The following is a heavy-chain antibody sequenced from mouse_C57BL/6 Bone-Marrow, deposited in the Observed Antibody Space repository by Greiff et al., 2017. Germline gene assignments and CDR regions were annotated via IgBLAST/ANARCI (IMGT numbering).Heavy chain of an antibody. D-gene: IGHD2-4*01. J-gene: IGHJ3*01. CDR3: ARSYDYLFAY. CDR1: GYAFSSSW. CDR2: IYPGDGDT. V-gene: IGHV1-82*01. Sequence: QVQLQQSGPELVKPGASVKISCKASGYAFSSSWMNWVKQRPGKGLEWIGRIYPGDGDTNYNGKFKGKATLTAYKSSSTAYMQLSSLTSEDSAVYFCARSYDYLFAYWGQGTLVTVSA.